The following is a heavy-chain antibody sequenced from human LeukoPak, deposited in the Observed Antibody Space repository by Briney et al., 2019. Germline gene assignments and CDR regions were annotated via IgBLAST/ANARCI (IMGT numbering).Heavy chain of an antibody. CDR2: IGTAGDT. D-gene: IGHD3-3*01. Sequence: PGGSLRLSCVASGFTFRSYDMFWVRQPTGKGLEWVSGIGTAGDTNYADSVKGRFTISRDDSKNTLYLQMNSLRVEATAVYYCAKQYDFWSGPDYWGQGTLVTVSS. CDR3: AKQYDFWSGPDY. CDR1: GFTFRSYD. J-gene: IGHJ4*02. V-gene: IGHV3-13*04.